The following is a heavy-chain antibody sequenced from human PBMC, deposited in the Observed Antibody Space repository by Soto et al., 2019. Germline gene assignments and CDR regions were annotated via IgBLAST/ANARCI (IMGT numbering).Heavy chain of an antibody. CDR2: ISWNSGSI. CDR3: AKDLDFWSSESWFDP. J-gene: IGHJ5*02. V-gene: IGHV3-9*01. Sequence: PGGSLRLSCAASGFTFDDYAMHWVRQAPGKGLEWVSGISWNSGSIGYADSVKGRFTISRDNAKNSLYLQMNSLRAEDTALYYCAKDLDFWSSESWFDPWGQGTLVTVSS. D-gene: IGHD3-3*01. CDR1: GFTFDDYA.